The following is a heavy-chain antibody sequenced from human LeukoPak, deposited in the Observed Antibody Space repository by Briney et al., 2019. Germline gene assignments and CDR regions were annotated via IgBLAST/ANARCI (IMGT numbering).Heavy chain of an antibody. V-gene: IGHV3-30-3*01. CDR3: ARASSPAGGGYYYGMDV. CDR2: ISYDGSNK. J-gene: IGHJ6*02. CDR1: GFTFSSYA. Sequence: GGSLRLSCAASGFTFSSYAMHWVRQAPGKGLEWVAVISYDGSNKYYADSVKGRFTIPRDNSKNTLYLQMNSLRAEDTAVYYCARASSPAGGGYYYGMDVWGQGTTVTVSS. D-gene: IGHD2-2*01.